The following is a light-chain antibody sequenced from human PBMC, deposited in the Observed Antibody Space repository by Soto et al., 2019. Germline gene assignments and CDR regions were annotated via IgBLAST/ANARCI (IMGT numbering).Light chain of an antibody. Sequence: QSVLTQPPSVSGSPGQSVNISCTGTSSDVGSYNSVSWYQQPPGTVPKLMIFEVSNRPSGVPDRFSGSKSGNTASLTISGLQAEDEADYYCSSYTTSNTYIFGTGTKVTVL. J-gene: IGLJ1*01. V-gene: IGLV2-18*02. CDR2: EVS. CDR3: SSYTTSNTYI. CDR1: SSDVGSYNS.